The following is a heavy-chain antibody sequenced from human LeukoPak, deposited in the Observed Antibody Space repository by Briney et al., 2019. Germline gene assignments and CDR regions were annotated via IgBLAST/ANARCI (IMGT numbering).Heavy chain of an antibody. V-gene: IGHV3-7*01. J-gene: IGHJ4*02. D-gene: IGHD1-14*01. CDR1: GFSFSSYW. Sequence: GGSLRLSCAASGFSFSSYWMSWVRQAPGKGLEWVANIKEDGSEKYHVDSVKGRFTISRDNAKNSLYLQMNSLRAEDTAVYYCVRDGDNRNPPLDYWGQGILVTVSS. CDR3: VRDGDNRNPPLDY. CDR2: IKEDGSEK.